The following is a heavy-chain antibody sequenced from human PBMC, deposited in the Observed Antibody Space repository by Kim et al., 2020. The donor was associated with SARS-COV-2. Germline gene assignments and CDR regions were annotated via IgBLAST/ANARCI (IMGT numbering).Heavy chain of an antibody. D-gene: IGHD2-21*02. CDR2: GDGGSR. Sequence: GDGGSRYYADSVKVRFTTYRDNANNMVYLQMNSLRVDDTAIYYCTAIFEYWGQGALVTVSS. J-gene: IGHJ4*02. V-gene: IGHV3-74*01. CDR3: TAIFEY.